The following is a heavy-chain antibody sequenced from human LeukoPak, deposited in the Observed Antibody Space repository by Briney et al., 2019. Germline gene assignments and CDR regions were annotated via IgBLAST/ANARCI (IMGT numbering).Heavy chain of an antibody. Sequence: GGSLRLSCAASGFTFSDHYMSWIRQAPGKGLEWVSYIGDSGTPIYYADSVKGRFTVSRDNAKNSLFLQMDSLGAEDTAVYYCARDRRPSVYGGLDNWGQGTLVTVSS. CDR3: ARDRRPSVYGGLDN. CDR2: IGDSGTPI. CDR1: GFTFSDHY. V-gene: IGHV3-11*04. D-gene: IGHD4/OR15-4a*01. J-gene: IGHJ4*02.